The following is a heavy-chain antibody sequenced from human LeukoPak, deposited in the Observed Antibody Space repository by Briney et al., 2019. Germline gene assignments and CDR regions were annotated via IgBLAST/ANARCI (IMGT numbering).Heavy chain of an antibody. CDR2: MNPNNSDT. CDR1: GYTFTSFD. D-gene: IGHD5-24*01. J-gene: IGHJ4*02. CDR3: ATGVSRWDYFDT. V-gene: IGHV1-8*01. Sequence: GASVRVSCKASGYTFTSFDVNWVRQAPGRGPEWMGWMNPNNSDTGFAQNVQGRLTLTRDTSISTAYMELSSLRSEDTTAYYCATGVSRWDYFDTWGQGTLVTVSS.